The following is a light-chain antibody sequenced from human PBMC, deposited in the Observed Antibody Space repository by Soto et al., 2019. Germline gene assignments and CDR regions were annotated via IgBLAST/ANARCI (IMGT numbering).Light chain of an antibody. CDR3: SSYRRSSTLV. J-gene: IGLJ3*02. CDR2: GNS. V-gene: IGLV1-40*01. CDR1: SSNIGAGYD. Sequence: QSVLTQPPSVSGAPGQRVTISCTGSSSNIGAGYDVHWYQQLPGTAPKLLIYGNSNRPSGVPDRFSGSKSGNTASLTISGLQAEDEADYYCSSYRRSSTLVFGGGTKLTVL.